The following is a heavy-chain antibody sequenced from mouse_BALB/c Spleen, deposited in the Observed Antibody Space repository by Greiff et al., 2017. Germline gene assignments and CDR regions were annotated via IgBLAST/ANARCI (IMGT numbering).Heavy chain of an antibody. CDR1: GDSITSGY. CDR2: ISYSGST. CDR3: ARYGIYDGYYDY. J-gene: IGHJ2*01. Sequence: EVMLVESGPSLVKPSQTLSLTCSVTGDSITSGYWNWIRKFPGNKLEYMGYISYSGSTYYNPSLKSRISITRDTSKNQYYLQLNSVTTEDTATYYCARYGIYDGYYDYWGQGTTLTVSS. V-gene: IGHV3-8*02. D-gene: IGHD2-3*01.